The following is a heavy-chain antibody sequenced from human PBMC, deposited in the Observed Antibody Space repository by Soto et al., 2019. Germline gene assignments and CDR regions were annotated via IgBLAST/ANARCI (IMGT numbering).Heavy chain of an antibody. CDR2: IIPIFGTA. CDR1: GGTFSSYA. CDR3: ARDLYSSSSLDYYGMDV. J-gene: IGHJ6*02. Sequence: SVKVSCKASGGTFSSYAISWVRQAPGQGLEWMGGIIPIFGTANYAQKFQGRVTTTADKSTSTAYMELSSLRSEDTAVYYCARDLYSSSSLDYYGMDVWGQGTTVTVSS. D-gene: IGHD6-6*01. V-gene: IGHV1-69*06.